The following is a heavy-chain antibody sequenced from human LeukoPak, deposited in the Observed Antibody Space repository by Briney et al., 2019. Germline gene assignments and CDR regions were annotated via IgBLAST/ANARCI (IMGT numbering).Heavy chain of an antibody. CDR2: VYNGGGT. Sequence: SETLSLTCSVSGGSYFWGWIRQAPGRGLEWIGTVYNGGGTYYNPSFQSRVSISVDSSKNQFSLRLTSVTAADTAVYYCATSSRVEFGAFNIWGQGTMVTVSS. V-gene: IGHV4-39*01. CDR3: ATSSRVEFGAFNI. CDR1: GGSYF. J-gene: IGHJ3*02. D-gene: IGHD3-10*01.